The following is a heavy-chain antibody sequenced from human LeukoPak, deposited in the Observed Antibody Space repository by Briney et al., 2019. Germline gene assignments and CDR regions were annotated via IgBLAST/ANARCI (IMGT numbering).Heavy chain of an antibody. CDR1: GYIFTGYY. Sequence: VASVKVSCKASGYIFTGYYMHWVRQAPGQGLEWMGRINPNSGGTNYAQKFQGRVTMTRDTSISTAYMELSRLRSDDTAVYYCARVCPYCSSTSCYRDWFDPWGQGTLVTVSS. V-gene: IGHV1-2*06. CDR2: INPNSGGT. J-gene: IGHJ5*02. CDR3: ARVCPYCSSTSCYRDWFDP. D-gene: IGHD2-2*01.